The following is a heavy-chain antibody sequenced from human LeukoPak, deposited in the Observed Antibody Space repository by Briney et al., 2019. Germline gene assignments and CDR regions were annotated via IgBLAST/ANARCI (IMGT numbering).Heavy chain of an antibody. J-gene: IGHJ6*03. CDR2: IYSSGST. D-gene: IGHD3-10*01. CDR3: ARDRSWFGETYYYSMDV. V-gene: IGHV4-4*07. Sequence: SEPLSLTCTVSGGSISTYYGSWIRQPAGKGLEWIGRIYSSGSTNYNPSLQSRVTMSVDTSKNQFSLKLSSVTAADTAVYFCARDRSWFGETYYYSMDVWGKGTTVTVSS. CDR1: GGSISTYY.